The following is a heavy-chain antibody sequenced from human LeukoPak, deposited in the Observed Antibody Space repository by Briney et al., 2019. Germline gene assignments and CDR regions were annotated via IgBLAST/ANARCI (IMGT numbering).Heavy chain of an antibody. CDR3: TRQGEEYYYDSSGYYRPFDY. V-gene: IGHV3-73*01. J-gene: IGHJ4*02. D-gene: IGHD3-22*01. CDR1: GFTFSGSA. Sequence: PGGSLRLSCAASGFTFSGSAMHWVRRASGKGLEWVGRIRSKANSYATAYAASVKGRFTISRDDSKNAAYLQMNSLKTEDTAVYYCTRQGEEYYYDSSGYYRPFDYWGQGTLVTVSS. CDR2: IRSKANSYAT.